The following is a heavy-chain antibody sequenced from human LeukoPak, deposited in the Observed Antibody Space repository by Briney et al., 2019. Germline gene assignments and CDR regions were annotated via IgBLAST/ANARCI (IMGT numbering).Heavy chain of an antibody. CDR1: GYTFTSYA. D-gene: IGHD3-22*01. Sequence: GASVKVSCKASGYTFTSYAMNWVRQAPGQGLEWMGWINTNTGNPTYAQGFTGRFVFSLDTSVSTAYLQISSLKAEDTAVYYCARTYYYDSSGYYQSLVYYYYMDVWGKGTTVTVSS. V-gene: IGHV7-4-1*02. CDR2: INTNTGNP. CDR3: ARTYYYDSSGYYQSLVYYYYMDV. J-gene: IGHJ6*03.